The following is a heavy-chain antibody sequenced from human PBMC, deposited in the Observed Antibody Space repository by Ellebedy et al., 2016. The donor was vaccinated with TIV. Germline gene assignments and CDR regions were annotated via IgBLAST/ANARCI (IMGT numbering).Heavy chain of an antibody. CDR3: ARGWFGVNDY. Sequence: GGSLRLSXVASGFTFSTYAMSWVRQAPGKGLEWVSTISASGVSPYFGDSVKGRFTVSRDNAKNTLYLQMNSLRAEDTAVYYCARGWFGVNDYWGQGTLVTVSS. CDR2: ISASGVSP. J-gene: IGHJ4*02. CDR1: GFTFSTYA. V-gene: IGHV3-23*01. D-gene: IGHD3-10*01.